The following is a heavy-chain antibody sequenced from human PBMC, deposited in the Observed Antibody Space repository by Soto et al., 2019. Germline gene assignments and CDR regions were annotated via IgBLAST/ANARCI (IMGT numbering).Heavy chain of an antibody. CDR2: TYSEGDT. J-gene: IGHJ4*02. V-gene: IGHV3-66*04. CDR1: GVTVGNNY. CDR3: ARHVPVTALGY. Sequence: EVRLVESGGGLVQPGGSLRLSCAASGVTVGNNYMSWVRQAPGKGLEWFSVTYSEGDTRYADSVKGRFTMSRDSTKNTVYLQMDSLRAEDTAVYFCARHVPVTALGYWGQGSLVPVSS. D-gene: IGHD4-17*01.